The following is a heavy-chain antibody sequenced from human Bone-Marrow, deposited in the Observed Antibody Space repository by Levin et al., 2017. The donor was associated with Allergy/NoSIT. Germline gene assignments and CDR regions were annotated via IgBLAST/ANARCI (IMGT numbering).Heavy chain of an antibody. Sequence: GGSLRLSCATSGFTFNFYWMSWVRQAPGQGLQWVANIKQDGSETYYVDSVEGRFTISRDNTEKSVSLQMNNLRVDDTAIYYCASSVGFRGSSIRLQSWGQGTLVTVSS. CDR2: IKQDGSET. D-gene: IGHD1-26*01. J-gene: IGHJ4*02. CDR3: ASSVGFRGSSIRLQS. V-gene: IGHV3-7*01. CDR1: GFTFNFYW.